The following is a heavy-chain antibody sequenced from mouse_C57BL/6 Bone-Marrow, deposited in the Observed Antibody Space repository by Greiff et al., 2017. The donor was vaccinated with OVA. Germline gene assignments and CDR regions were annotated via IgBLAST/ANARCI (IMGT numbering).Heavy chain of an antibody. CDR2: IYPRSGNT. V-gene: IGHV1-81*01. CDR1: GYTFTSYG. J-gene: IGHJ3*01. D-gene: IGHD1-1*01. Sequence: QVQLQQSGAELARPGASVKLSCKASGYTFTSYGISWVKQRTGQGLEWIGEIYPRSGNTYYNEKFKGKATLTADKSSSTAYRELRSLTSEDSAVYFCARLTTTVVGEAYWGQGTLVTVSA. CDR3: ARLTTTVVGEAY.